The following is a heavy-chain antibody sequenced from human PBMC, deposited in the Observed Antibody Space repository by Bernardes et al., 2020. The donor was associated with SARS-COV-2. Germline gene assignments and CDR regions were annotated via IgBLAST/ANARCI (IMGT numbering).Heavy chain of an antibody. CDR2: IKQDGGET. J-gene: IGHJ4*02. CDR1: GFTFSGYW. V-gene: IGHV3-7*01. D-gene: IGHD6-19*01. Sequence: GGSLSLSCAASGFTFSGYWMSWVRQTPGKGLEWVANIKQDGGETYYVDSVKGRFTISRDNAKSSLYLQMNRLSAEDTAVYYCARNQGAAGITVADFFDHWGQGTLVTVSS. CDR3: ARNQGAAGITVADFFDH.